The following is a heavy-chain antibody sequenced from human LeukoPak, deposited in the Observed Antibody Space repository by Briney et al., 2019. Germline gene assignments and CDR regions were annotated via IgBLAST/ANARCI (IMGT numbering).Heavy chain of an antibody. J-gene: IGHJ3*02. CDR1: GGSISSSYSY. D-gene: IGHD6-13*01. Sequence: SETLSLTCTVSGGSISSSYSYWGWIRQPPGKGLEWIGNIYYSGSTYYSPSLTSRVTVSVDTSENQFSLKLSSVTAADTAVYYCARGFHIAAVAGDAFDIWGQGTMVTVSS. CDR3: ARGFHIAAVAGDAFDI. CDR2: IYYSGST. V-gene: IGHV4-39*07.